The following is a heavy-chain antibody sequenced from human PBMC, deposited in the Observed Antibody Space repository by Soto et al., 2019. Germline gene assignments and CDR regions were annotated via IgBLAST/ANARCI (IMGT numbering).Heavy chain of an antibody. CDR1: GYTFTGYY. V-gene: IGHV1-2*02. D-gene: IGHD6-13*01. CDR2: INPSTGGT. CDR3: ARDLRGIGDPFDD. J-gene: IGHJ4*02. Sequence: QVHLVQSGAEVKKAGASVKVSCKASGYTFTGYYIHWVRQAPGQGFEWVGWINPSTGGTSYAQKFQGGVTVSVHTSISTAYMELTKLRSNNTPVYYCARDLRGIGDPFDDWGEGSRVTVFS.